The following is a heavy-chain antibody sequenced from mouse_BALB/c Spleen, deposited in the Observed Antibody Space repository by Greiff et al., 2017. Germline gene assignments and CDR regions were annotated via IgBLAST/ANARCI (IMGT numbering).Heavy chain of an antibody. J-gene: IGHJ2*01. CDR2: IDPANGNT. D-gene: IGHD4-1*01. CDR1: GFNIKDTY. CDR3: ARELGRDY. V-gene: IGHV14-3*02. Sequence: EVKLVESGAELVKPGASVKLSCTASGFNIKDTYMHWVKQRPEQGLEWIGRIDPANGNTKYDPKFQGKATITADTSSNTAYLQLSSLTSEDTAVYYCARELGRDYWGQGTTLTVSS.